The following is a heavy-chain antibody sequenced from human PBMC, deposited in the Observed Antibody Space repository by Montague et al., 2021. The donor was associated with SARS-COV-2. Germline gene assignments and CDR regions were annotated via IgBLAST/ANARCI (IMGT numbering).Heavy chain of an antibody. V-gene: IGHV4-39*02. CDR1: GGSISSGSYY. CDR2: IHSSGST. Sequence: SGTLSLTCTVAGGSISSGSYYWGWIRQPPGKGLEWIGNIHSSGSTYYKSRVTISRDNAKNSLYLQMNSLRAEDTAVYYCTRGPYLGYYDSSGYYRPHTTRHFDLWGRGTLVTVSS. D-gene: IGHD3-22*01. CDR3: TRGPYLGYYDSSGYYRPHTTRHFDL. J-gene: IGHJ2*01.